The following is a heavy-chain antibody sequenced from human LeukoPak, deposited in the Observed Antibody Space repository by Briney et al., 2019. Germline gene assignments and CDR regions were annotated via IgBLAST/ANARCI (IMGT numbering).Heavy chain of an antibody. CDR3: ARGPVVPAAHDAFDI. CDR2: ISAYNGNT. J-gene: IGHJ3*02. D-gene: IGHD2-2*01. Sequence: GASVKVSCKASGYTFTSYGISWVRQAPGQGLEWMGWISAYNGNTNYVQKLQGRVTMTTDTSTSTAYMELRSLRSDDTAVYYCARGPVVPAAHDAFDIWGQGTMVTVSS. V-gene: IGHV1-18*01. CDR1: GYTFTSYG.